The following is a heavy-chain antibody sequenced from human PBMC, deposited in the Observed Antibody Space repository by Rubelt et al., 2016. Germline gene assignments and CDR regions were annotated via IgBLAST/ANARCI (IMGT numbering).Heavy chain of an antibody. D-gene: IGHD2-8*01. CDR2: ISWNSGTI. Sequence: YAMHWVRQAPGKGLEWVSGISWNSGTIAYADSVKGRFTISRDNAKNSLYLQMNSLRAEDTALYYCAKDIMGTTPNRGFDIWGQGTMVTVSS. V-gene: IGHV3-9*01. CDR1: YA. CDR3: AKDIMGTTPNRGFDI. J-gene: IGHJ3*02.